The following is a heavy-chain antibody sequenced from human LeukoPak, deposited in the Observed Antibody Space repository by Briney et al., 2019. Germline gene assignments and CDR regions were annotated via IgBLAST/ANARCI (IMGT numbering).Heavy chain of an antibody. Sequence: GGSLRLSCAASGFTLGNYWMNWVRQAPGKGLEWVASINPDGSEKYDVDSVKGRFTISRDNAKNSLFLQMRGLRGEDTAVYFCARSGSYLNSRAYCDYWSQGSLVTVS. J-gene: IGHJ4*02. CDR2: INPDGSEK. CDR3: ARSGSYLNSRAYCDY. V-gene: IGHV3-7*01. CDR1: GFTLGNYW. D-gene: IGHD3-10*01.